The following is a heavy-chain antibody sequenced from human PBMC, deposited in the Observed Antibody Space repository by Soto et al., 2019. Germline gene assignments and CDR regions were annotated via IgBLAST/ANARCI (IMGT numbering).Heavy chain of an antibody. Sequence: AGGSLRLSCAASGFTFSNAWMNWVRQAPGKGLEWVGRIKSKTDGGTTDYATPVKGRFTISRDDSKNTLYLQMNSLKTEDTAVYYCTTLITIFGVVPYQDVWGQGTTVTVS. D-gene: IGHD3-3*01. V-gene: IGHV3-15*07. J-gene: IGHJ6*02. CDR2: IKSKTDGGTT. CDR3: TTLITIFGVVPYQDV. CDR1: GFTFSNAW.